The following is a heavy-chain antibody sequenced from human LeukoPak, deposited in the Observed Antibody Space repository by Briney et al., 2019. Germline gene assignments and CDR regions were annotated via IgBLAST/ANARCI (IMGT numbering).Heavy chain of an antibody. D-gene: IGHD3-10*01. CDR2: MSFDGNNK. J-gene: IGHJ4*02. Sequence: PGGSLRLSCAASGFSLSSCGMHWVRQAPGKGLEWVAFMSFDGNNKYYADSVKGRFTISRDSSKNTLYLQMNSLRAEDTAVYYCAKDPLQYGSGSSYFDYWGQGTLVTVSS. V-gene: IGHV3-30*02. CDR1: GFSLSSCG. CDR3: AKDPLQYGSGSSYFDY.